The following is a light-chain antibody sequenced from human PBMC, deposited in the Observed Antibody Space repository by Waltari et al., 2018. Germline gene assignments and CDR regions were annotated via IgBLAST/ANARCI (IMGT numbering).Light chain of an antibody. CDR2: FGS. J-gene: IGKJ2*01. Sequence: QSPVTMSVSPGEGVTLSCTASESVGTDVAWYRHKPGQPPRLLIYFGSTRATGVPARISGSGSGTDFSLTISSLESEDFAFYYCQQSRQWPRRTFGQGTKLE. CDR1: ESVGTD. CDR3: QQSRQWPRRT. V-gene: IGKV3D-15*01.